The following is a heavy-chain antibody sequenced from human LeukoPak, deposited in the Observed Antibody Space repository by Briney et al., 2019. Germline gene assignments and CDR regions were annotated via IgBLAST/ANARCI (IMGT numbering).Heavy chain of an antibody. D-gene: IGHD6-19*01. V-gene: IGHV3-7*01. Sequence: GGSLRLSCAASGFTFSSYWMSWVRQAPGKGLEWVANIKQDGSEKYYVDSVKGRFTISRDNAKNSLYLQMNSLRAEDTAMYYCASGYSSGWYVVDYWGQGTLVTVSS. J-gene: IGHJ4*02. CDR1: GFTFSSYW. CDR2: IKQDGSEK. CDR3: ASGYSSGWYVVDY.